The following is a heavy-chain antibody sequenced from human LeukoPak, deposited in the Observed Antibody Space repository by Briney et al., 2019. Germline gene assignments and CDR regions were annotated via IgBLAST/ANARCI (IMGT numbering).Heavy chain of an antibody. D-gene: IGHD6-13*01. J-gene: IGHJ4*02. CDR1: GFTLNTYA. Sequence: GGSLRLSCAASGFTLNTYAMSWVRQAPGKGLEWVSVMSGSGGSTLYADSVKGRFTISRDNSKNTLFLQMNSLRAEDTAVYYCARVKSAAGGTYDYWGQGTLVIVSS. V-gene: IGHV3-23*01. CDR3: ARVKSAAGGTYDY. CDR2: MSGSGGST.